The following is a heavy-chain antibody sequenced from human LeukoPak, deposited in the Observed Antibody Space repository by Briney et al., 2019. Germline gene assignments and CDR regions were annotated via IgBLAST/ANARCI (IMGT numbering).Heavy chain of an antibody. CDR1: GASISGYY. CDR2: IYTSGGT. D-gene: IGHD3-22*01. J-gene: IGHJ5*02. V-gene: IGHV4-4*07. CDR3: ARSTTRFHYDSSGPFDP. Sequence: SETLSLTCTVSGASISGYYWSWIRQPAGKGLEWIGRIYTSGGTNYNPSLKSRVTMSVDTSKNQFSLRVTSVTAADTAVYYCARSTTRFHYDSSGPFDPWGQGTLVTVSS.